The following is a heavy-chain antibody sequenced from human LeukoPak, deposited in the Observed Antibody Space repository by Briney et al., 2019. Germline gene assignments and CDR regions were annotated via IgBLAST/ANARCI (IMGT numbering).Heavy chain of an antibody. V-gene: IGHV3-11*01. CDR1: GFPFSDFY. CDR3: ARFLGVWFGELSDY. CDR2: ISSRPTTR. Sequence: GGSLRLSCAASGFPFSDFYMSWIRQAPGKGLEWVSYISSRPTTRYYADSVKGRFTISRDNAKNSLYLQMNSLRAEDTAVYYCARFLGVWFGELSDYWGQGTLVTVSS. J-gene: IGHJ4*02. D-gene: IGHD3-10*01.